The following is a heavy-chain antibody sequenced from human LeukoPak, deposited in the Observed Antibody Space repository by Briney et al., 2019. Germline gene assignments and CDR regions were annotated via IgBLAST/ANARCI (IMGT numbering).Heavy chain of an antibody. CDR1: GFTFSDSG. Sequence: HPGGSLRLSCTGSGFTFSDSGMHWVRQAPGKGLERMAILSYDGSLKYYADSVKGRFTISRDNSKNTLYLQMNSLRVEDTAVYYCATSIERSTWGSHALDFWGQGTLVTVSS. D-gene: IGHD3-16*01. CDR3: ATSIERSTWGSHALDF. J-gene: IGHJ4*02. CDR2: LSYDGSLK. V-gene: IGHV3-30*04.